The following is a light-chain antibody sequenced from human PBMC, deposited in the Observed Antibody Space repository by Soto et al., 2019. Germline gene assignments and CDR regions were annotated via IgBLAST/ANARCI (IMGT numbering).Light chain of an antibody. Sequence: DIVMTQSPLSLPVTAGEPASISCRSSQSLLHSNGNTYLDWYLQRPGQSPQLLMYVLSNRASGVPDRFSGSGSGTDFTLKISRVEAEDVGVYYCMQALETPITFGQGTRLEI. V-gene: IGKV2-28*01. CDR2: VLS. CDR1: QSLLHSNGNTY. CDR3: MQALETPIT. J-gene: IGKJ5*01.